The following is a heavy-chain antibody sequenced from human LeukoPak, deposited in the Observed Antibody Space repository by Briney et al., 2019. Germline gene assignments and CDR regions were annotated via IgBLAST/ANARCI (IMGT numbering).Heavy chain of an antibody. D-gene: IGHD5-18*01. CDR3: ARTRGYSDAFDI. Sequence: GGSLRLSCAASGFTLSSYWMTWVRQAPGKGLEWVANINKDGSKKYSVESVEGRFTISRDNAKNSLYLQMNSLRAEDTAVYYCARTRGYSDAFDIWGQGTMVTVSS. CDR2: INKDGSKK. CDR1: GFTLSSYW. J-gene: IGHJ3*02. V-gene: IGHV3-7*01.